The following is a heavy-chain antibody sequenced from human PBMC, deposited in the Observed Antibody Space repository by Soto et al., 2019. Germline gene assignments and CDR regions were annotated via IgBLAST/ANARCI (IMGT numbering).Heavy chain of an antibody. CDR2: ISAYNGNT. J-gene: IGHJ5*02. D-gene: IGHD1-7*01. V-gene: IGHV1-18*01. CDR1: GYTFTSYG. CDR3: ARDLPTPGITGTSWFDP. Sequence: QVQLVQSGAEVKKPGASVKVSCKASGYTFTSYGISWVRQAPGQGLEWMGWISAYNGNTNYAQKLQGRVTMTTDTPTSTAYMELRSLRSDDTAVYYCARDLPTPGITGTSWFDPWGQGTLVTVSS.